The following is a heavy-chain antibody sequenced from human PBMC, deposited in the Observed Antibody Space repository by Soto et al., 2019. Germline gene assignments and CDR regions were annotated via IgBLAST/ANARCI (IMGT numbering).Heavy chain of an antibody. D-gene: IGHD3-10*01. CDR1: GFTFSSYA. CDR2: ISYDGSNK. Sequence: GGSLRLSCAASGFTFSSYAMHWVRQAPGKGLEWVAVISYDGSNKYYADSVKGRFTISRDNSKNTLYLQMNSLRAEDTAVYYCARDYRDYGPQNYFDYWGQGTLVTVSS. J-gene: IGHJ4*02. V-gene: IGHV3-30-3*01. CDR3: ARDYRDYGPQNYFDY.